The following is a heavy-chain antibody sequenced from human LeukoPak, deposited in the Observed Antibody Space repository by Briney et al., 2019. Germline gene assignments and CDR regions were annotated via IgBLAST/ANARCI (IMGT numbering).Heavy chain of an antibody. J-gene: IGHJ4*02. CDR1: GFTFSSNY. CDR2: IYGDDNT. CDR3: ARDNGQFDY. V-gene: IGHV3-53*01. Sequence: PGGSVRLSCAATGFTFSSNYMNWVRQARGKGLEGGTHIYGDDNTRFADSVNGRFTISRDNSKNTLYLQMNSRRVEDTAVYYCARDNGQFDYWGQGTLVTVSS.